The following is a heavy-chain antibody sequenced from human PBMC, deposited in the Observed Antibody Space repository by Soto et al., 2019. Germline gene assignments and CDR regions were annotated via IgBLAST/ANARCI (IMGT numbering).Heavy chain of an antibody. CDR3: ARETYYFGSGTYDDGMDV. Sequence: VQLVQSGSEVKKPGASVKVSCKASGFTFTSYGISWERQAPGQGLEWMAWISIYNDNTKYAQKFQGRITMTTDTSTSTAYMELRSLRSDDTVVYYCARETYYFGSGTYDDGMDVWGQGTTVTVSS. D-gene: IGHD3-10*01. CDR1: GFTFTSYG. V-gene: IGHV1-18*04. J-gene: IGHJ6*02. CDR2: ISIYNDNT.